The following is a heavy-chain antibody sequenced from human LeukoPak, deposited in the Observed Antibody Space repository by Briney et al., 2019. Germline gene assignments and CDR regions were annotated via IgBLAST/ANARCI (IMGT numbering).Heavy chain of an antibody. CDR2: IYTSGST. J-gene: IGHJ6*03. CDR1: GGSISSYY. D-gene: IGHD3-10*01. V-gene: IGHV4-4*07. Sequence: SETLSLTCTVSGGSISSYYWSWIRQPAGKGLEWIGRIYTSGSTNYNPSLKSRVTMSVDTSKNQFSLKLSSVTAADTAVYYCARAVGSGSFQTYYYYMDIWGKGTTVTISS. CDR3: ARAVGSGSFQTYYYYMDI.